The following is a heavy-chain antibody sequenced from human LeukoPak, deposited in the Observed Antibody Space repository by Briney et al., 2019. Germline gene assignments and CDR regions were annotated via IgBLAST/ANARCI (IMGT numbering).Heavy chain of an antibody. V-gene: IGHV1-69*05. D-gene: IGHD2-2*01. CDR2: IIPIFGTA. CDR1: GGTFSSYA. Sequence: GASVKVSCKASGGTFSSYAISWVRQAPGQGLEWMGGIIPIFGTANYAQKFQGRVTITTDESTSTAYMELSSLRSEDTAVYYCARNRFGGYCSSTSCPGAFDIWGQGTMVTVSS. CDR3: ARNRFGGYCSSTSCPGAFDI. J-gene: IGHJ3*02.